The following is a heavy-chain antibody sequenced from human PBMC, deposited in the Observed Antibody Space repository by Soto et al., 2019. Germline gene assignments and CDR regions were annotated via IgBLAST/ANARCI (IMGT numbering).Heavy chain of an antibody. D-gene: IGHD6-13*01. V-gene: IGHV3-30*18. Sequence: QVQLVESGGGVVQPGRSLRLSCAASGFTFSSYGMHWVRQAPGKGLEWVAVISYDGSNKYYADSVKGRFTISRDNSKNTLYLQMNSLRAEDTAVYYCAKDPSLPGNIPSYYYYGMDVW. CDR3: AKDPSLPGNIPSYYYYGMDV. CDR2: ISYDGSNK. CDR1: GFTFSSYG. J-gene: IGHJ6*01.